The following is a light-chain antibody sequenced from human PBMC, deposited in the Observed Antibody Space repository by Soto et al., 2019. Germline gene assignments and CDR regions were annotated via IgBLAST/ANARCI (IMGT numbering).Light chain of an antibody. V-gene: IGLV1-40*01. Sequence: QSVLTQPPSVSVAPGQRVTISCTGSSSNIGAGYDVHWYQQLPGTAPNLLIYGNSNPPSGVPDRFCGSKSGTSASLAITGLQAGDEADYYCQSYDSSLSGLVFGGGTKLTVL. CDR1: SSNIGAGYD. J-gene: IGLJ2*01. CDR3: QSYDSSLSGLV. CDR2: GNS.